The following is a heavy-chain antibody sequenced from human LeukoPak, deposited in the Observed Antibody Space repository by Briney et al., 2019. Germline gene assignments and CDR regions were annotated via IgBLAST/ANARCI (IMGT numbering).Heavy chain of an antibody. J-gene: IGHJ5*02. D-gene: IGHD3-10*01. CDR1: GGSISSYY. V-gene: IGHV4-59*12. Sequence: SETLSLTCTVSGGSISSYYWSWIRQPPGKGLEWIGYIYYSGSTYYNPSLKSRVTISVDTSKNQFSLKLSSVTAADTAVYYCARDQVIVRGRGWFDPWGQGTLVTVSS. CDR3: ARDQVIVRGRGWFDP. CDR2: IYYSGST.